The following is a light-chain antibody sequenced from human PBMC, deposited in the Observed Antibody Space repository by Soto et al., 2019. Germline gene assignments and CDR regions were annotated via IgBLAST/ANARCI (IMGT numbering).Light chain of an antibody. J-gene: IGKJ1*01. CDR1: QSVSSSN. CDR2: GAS. CDR3: QQYGSSLRT. Sequence: EIVLTQSPGTLSLSPGERATLSCRASQSVSSSNLAWYQQKPGQAPRLVIYGASSRATGIPDRFSGSGSGTDFTLTISRLEPEDFAVYYCQQYGSSLRTFGQGTKVDIK. V-gene: IGKV3-20*01.